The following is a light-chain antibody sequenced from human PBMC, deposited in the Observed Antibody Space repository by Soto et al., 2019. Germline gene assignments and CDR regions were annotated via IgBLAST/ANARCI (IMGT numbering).Light chain of an antibody. CDR3: SSYTRTSTYV. CDR1: SSDVGGYNY. Sequence: QSALTQPASVSGSPGQSIAISCTGTSSDVGGYNYVSWYQQYPGKAPKLMIYHVSNRASEFSKRFSGSKSGNSASLTISGLQAEDEADYYCSSYTRTSTYVFGTGTKLTVL. V-gene: IGLV2-14*01. J-gene: IGLJ1*01. CDR2: HVS.